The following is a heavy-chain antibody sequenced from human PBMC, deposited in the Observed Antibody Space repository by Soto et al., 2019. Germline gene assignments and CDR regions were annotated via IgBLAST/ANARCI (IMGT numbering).Heavy chain of an antibody. CDR2: INHSGST. CDR1: GGSFSGYY. CDR3: ARGRSSGYYLYYYYGMDV. J-gene: IGHJ6*02. Sequence: SETLSLTCAVYGGSFSGYYWSWIRQPPGKGLEWIGEINHSGSTNYNPSLKSRGTISVDTSKNQFSLKLSSVTAADTAVYYCARGRSSGYYLYYYYGMDVWGQGTTVTVSS. V-gene: IGHV4-34*01. D-gene: IGHD3-22*01.